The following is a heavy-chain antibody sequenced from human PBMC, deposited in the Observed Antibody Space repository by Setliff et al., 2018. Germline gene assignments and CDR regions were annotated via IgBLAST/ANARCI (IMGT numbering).Heavy chain of an antibody. Sequence: GGSLRLSCAASGFTFRTFSMHWVRQAPGKGLEWVSSISPDSIHIYYADSVKGRLTISRDNAWDSLYLQMNSLGAEDTAVYYCARSPANGGHDAFDIWGRGTMVTVSS. V-gene: IGHV3-21*01. CDR3: ARSPANGGHDAFDI. J-gene: IGHJ3*02. CDR1: GFTFRTFS. CDR2: ISPDSIHI. D-gene: IGHD6-25*01.